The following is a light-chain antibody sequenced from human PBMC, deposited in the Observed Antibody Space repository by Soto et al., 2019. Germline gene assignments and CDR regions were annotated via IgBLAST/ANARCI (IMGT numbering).Light chain of an antibody. V-gene: IGKV3-15*01. J-gene: IGKJ1*01. CDR3: QQYNNWPGT. CDR1: QSVSSN. CDR2: GAS. Sequence: VMTHSPATLTVTPGERATLSGRASQSVSSNLAWYQQKPGQAPRLLIFGASTRATGIPARFSGGGSGTEFTLTISSLQSEDFAVYYCQQYNNWPGTFGQGTKVDIK.